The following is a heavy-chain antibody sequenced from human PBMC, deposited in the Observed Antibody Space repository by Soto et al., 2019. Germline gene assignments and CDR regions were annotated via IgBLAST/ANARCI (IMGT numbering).Heavy chain of an antibody. D-gene: IGHD3-10*01. CDR3: IRDYGEAGSTNAFDI. Sequence: GGSLRLSCAASGFTFSSFWMHWVRQAPGKGLVWVSRINSDGSGASYADFVEGRSTISRDNAKNTVYFQMNSLREEDTAVYYCIRDYGEAGSTNAFDIWGQGTMVTVSS. CDR2: INSDGSGA. V-gene: IGHV3-74*01. J-gene: IGHJ3*02. CDR1: GFTFSSFW.